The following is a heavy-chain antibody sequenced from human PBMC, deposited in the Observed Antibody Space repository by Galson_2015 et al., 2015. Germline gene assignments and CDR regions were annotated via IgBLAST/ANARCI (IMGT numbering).Heavy chain of an antibody. D-gene: IGHD3-10*01. J-gene: IGHJ6*03. V-gene: IGHV3-53*01. CDR3: ARDRGTWDYYYYMDV. Sequence: SLRLSCAASGFTVSSNYMSWVRQAPGKGLEWVSVIYSGGSTYYADSVKGRFTISRDNSKNTLYLQMNSLRAEDTAVYYCARDRGTWDYYYYMDVWAKGPRSPSP. CDR2: IYSGGST. CDR1: GFTVSSNY.